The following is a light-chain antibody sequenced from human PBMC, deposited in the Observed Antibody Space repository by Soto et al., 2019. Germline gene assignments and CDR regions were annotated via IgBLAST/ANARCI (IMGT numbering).Light chain of an antibody. CDR3: QQYDNLPIT. J-gene: IGKJ4*01. Sequence: DIQMTQSPSSLSASVGDRVTITCQASQDISNYLNWYQQKPGKAPKLLIYDASNLETGAPSRFSGSGSGTDFTFTISSLQPEDIATDYCQQYDNLPITFGGGTKVEIK. CDR1: QDISNY. V-gene: IGKV1-33*01. CDR2: DAS.